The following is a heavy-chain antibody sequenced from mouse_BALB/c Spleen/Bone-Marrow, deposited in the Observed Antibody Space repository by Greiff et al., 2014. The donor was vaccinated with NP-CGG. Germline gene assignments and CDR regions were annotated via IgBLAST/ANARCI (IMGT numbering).Heavy chain of an antibody. V-gene: IGHV14-3*02. J-gene: IGHJ2*01. Sequence: ESGAELVKPGASVKLSCTASGFNIKDTYMHWVKQRPEQGLEWIGRIDPANGNTKYDPKFQGKATITADTSSNTAYLQLSSLTSEDTAVYYCARYYYGSSYFDYWGQGTTLTVSS. CDR1: GFNIKDTY. CDR3: ARYYYGSSYFDY. CDR2: IDPANGNT. D-gene: IGHD1-1*01.